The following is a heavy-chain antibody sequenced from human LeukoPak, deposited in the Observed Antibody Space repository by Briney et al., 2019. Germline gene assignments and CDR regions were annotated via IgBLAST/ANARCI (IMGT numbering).Heavy chain of an antibody. D-gene: IGHD1-26*01. CDR1: GGSFSAYY. CDR2: INHSGST. V-gene: IGHV4-34*01. J-gene: IGHJ6*03. CDR3: ARLENMGNSYYYMDV. Sequence: SETLSLTCAVYGGSFSAYYWSWIRQPPGKGLEWIGEINHSGSTNYNPSLKSRVTISVDTSKNQFSLKLSSVTAADTAVYYCARLENMGNSYYYMDVWGKGTTVTVSS.